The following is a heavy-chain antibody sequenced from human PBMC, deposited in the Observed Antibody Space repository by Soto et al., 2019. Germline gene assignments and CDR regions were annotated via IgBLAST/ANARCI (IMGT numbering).Heavy chain of an antibody. J-gene: IGHJ4*02. CDR3: AKDIVVVPAAWAFDY. Sequence: GGSLRLSCAASGFTFSSYAMSWVRRAPGKGLEWVSAISGSGGSTYYADSVKGRFTISRDNSKNTLYLQMNSLRAEDTAVYYCAKDIVVVPAAWAFDYWGQGTLVTVSS. D-gene: IGHD2-2*01. V-gene: IGHV3-23*01. CDR2: ISGSGGST. CDR1: GFTFSSYA.